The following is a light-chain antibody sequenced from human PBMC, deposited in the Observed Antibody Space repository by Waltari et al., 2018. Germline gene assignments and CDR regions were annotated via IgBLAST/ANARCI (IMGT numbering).Light chain of an antibody. V-gene: IGKV1-9*01. CDR1: QGISSY. J-gene: IGKJ1*01. CDR3: QQLNSYPPT. Sequence: IQLTQSPSSLSASVADRVPITCRASQGISSYLAWYQQKPGKAPKRLIYAASTLKSGVPSRFSGSGSGTDFTLTISSLQPEDFATYYCQQLNSYPPTFGQGTKVEIK. CDR2: AAS.